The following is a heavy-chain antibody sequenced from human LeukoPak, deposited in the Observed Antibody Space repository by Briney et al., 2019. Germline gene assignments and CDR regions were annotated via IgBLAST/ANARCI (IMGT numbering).Heavy chain of an antibody. J-gene: IGHJ6*02. CDR3: AKDPYHYDSSGYGYGMDV. CDR2: ISGSGGST. CDR1: GFSFSSYA. D-gene: IGHD3-22*01. Sequence: GGSLRLSCAASGFSFSSYAMAWVRQAPGKGLEWVSTISGSGGSTDYADSVKGRFTISRDNSKNTLYLQMNSLRAEDTAVYYCAKDPYHYDSSGYGYGMDVWGQGTTVTVSS. V-gene: IGHV3-23*01.